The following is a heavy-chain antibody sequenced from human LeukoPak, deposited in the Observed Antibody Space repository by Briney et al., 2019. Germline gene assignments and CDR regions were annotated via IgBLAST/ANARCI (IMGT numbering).Heavy chain of an antibody. V-gene: IGHV3-66*01. CDR2: IYSGGST. Sequence: GGSLRLSCAASGFTVSSNYMSWVRQAPGKGLEWVSVIYSGGSTYYADSVKGRFTISRDNSKNTLYLQMNSLRAEDTAVYYCARVSTGYSSGWYAYFDYWGQGTLVTVSS. CDR3: ARVSTGYSSGWYAYFDY. CDR1: GFTVSSNY. D-gene: IGHD6-19*01. J-gene: IGHJ4*02.